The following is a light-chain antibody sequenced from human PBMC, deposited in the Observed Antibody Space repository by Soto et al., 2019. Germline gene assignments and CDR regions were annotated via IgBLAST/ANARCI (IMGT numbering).Light chain of an antibody. CDR1: SSNIGSNT. CDR3: AAWDDSLNGRV. Sequence: QPVLTQPPSASGTPGQRVTISCSGSSSNIGSNTVNWYQQLPGTAPKLLIYSNNQRPSGVPDRFSGSKSGTSASLAISGIQSEDAADSYCAAWDDSLNGRVFGGGTKVTVL. V-gene: IGLV1-44*01. CDR2: SNN. J-gene: IGLJ3*02.